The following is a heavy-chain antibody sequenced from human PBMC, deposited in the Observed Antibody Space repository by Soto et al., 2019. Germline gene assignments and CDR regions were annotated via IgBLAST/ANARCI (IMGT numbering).Heavy chain of an antibody. Sequence: PGESLKISCKGSGYSFTSYWISWVRQMPGKGLEWMGRIDPSDSYTNYSPSFQGHVTISADKSISTAYLQWSSLKASDTAMYYCASKDTAMVAPYYYYGMDVWGQGTTVTVSS. D-gene: IGHD5-18*01. J-gene: IGHJ6*02. CDR1: GYSFTSYW. CDR2: IDPSDSYT. CDR3: ASKDTAMVAPYYYYGMDV. V-gene: IGHV5-10-1*01.